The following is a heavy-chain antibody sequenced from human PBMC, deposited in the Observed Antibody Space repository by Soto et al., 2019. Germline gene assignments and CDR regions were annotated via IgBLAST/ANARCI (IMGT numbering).Heavy chain of an antibody. J-gene: IGHJ5*02. CDR2: ISAYNGDT. CDR3: VRDASSGYRGWWDP. Sequence: QVQLVQSGAELKKPGASVKVSCKASGYTFTSNAITWVRQAPGRGLEWMGWISAYNGDTIYARKFQGRVIVTADTATSTVYMELRSLRSDDTAVYYCVRDASSGYRGWWDPWGQGTLVTVSS. D-gene: IGHD5-18*01. CDR1: GYTFTSNA. V-gene: IGHV1-18*01.